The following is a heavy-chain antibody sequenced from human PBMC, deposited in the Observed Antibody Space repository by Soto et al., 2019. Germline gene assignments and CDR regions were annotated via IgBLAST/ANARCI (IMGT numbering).Heavy chain of an antibody. CDR1: GYTFTSYG. CDR3: ARMEHDYAELYAFDI. D-gene: IGHD4-17*01. CDR2: ISAYNGNT. Sequence: ASVKVSCKASGYTFTSYGISWVRQAPGQGLEWMGWISAYNGNTNYAQKLQGRVTMTTDTSTSTAYMELRSLRSDDTAVYYCARMEHDYAELYAFDIWGQGTMVTVSS. V-gene: IGHV1-18*01. J-gene: IGHJ3*02.